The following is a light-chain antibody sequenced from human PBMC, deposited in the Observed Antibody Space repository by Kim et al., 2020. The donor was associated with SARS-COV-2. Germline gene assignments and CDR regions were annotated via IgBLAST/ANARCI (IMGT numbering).Light chain of an antibody. Sequence: GQSITISCAGTNRDVGGYHRGSWYQQHPGKAPKLMIYDVSKRPSGVSNRFSGSKSGNTASLTISGLQAEDEADYYCSSYSTTTVLFGGGTQLTVL. J-gene: IGLJ2*01. CDR2: DVS. CDR3: SSYSTTTVL. V-gene: IGLV2-14*04. CDR1: NRDVGGYHR.